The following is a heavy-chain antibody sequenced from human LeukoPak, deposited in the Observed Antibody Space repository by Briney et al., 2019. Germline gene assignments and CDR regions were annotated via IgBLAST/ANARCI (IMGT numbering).Heavy chain of an antibody. J-gene: IGHJ6*02. D-gene: IGHD6-13*01. V-gene: IGHV4-34*01. CDR1: GGSFSGYY. Sequence: SETLSLTCAVYGGSFSGYYWSWIRQPPGKGLEWIGEINHSGSTNYNPSLKSRVTISVDTSKNQFSLKLSSVTAADTAVYYCARAVAAGRRHYYSVLAVGAKGPR. CDR2: INHSGST. CDR3: ARAVAAGRRHYYSVLAV.